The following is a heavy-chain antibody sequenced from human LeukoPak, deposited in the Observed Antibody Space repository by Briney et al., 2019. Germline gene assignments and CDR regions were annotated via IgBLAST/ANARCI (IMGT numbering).Heavy chain of an antibody. CDR2: IYHSGST. V-gene: IGHV4-4*02. J-gene: IGHJ3*02. Sequence: SETLSLTCAVSGDSISSSNWWTWVRQPPGKGLERSGDIYHSGSTNYNPSLKSRVTISVDKSKNQFSLKLSSVTAADTAVYYCARLNYGSQIRGDGFDIWGQGTMVTVSS. D-gene: IGHD3-10*01. CDR1: GDSISSSNW. CDR3: ARLNYGSQIRGDGFDI.